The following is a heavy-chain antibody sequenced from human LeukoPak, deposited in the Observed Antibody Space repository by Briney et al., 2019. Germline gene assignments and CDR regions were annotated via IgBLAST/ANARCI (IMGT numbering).Heavy chain of an antibody. CDR3: ARDQLRVPSITMVRGVIIMGAFDI. CDR1: GGSISSYY. CDR2: IYYSGST. V-gene: IGHV4-59*01. D-gene: IGHD3-10*01. J-gene: IGHJ3*02. Sequence: SETLSLTCTVSGGSISSYYWSWIRQPPGKGLEWTGYIYYSGSTNYNPSLKSRVTISVDTSKNQFSLKLSSVTAADTAVYYCARDQLRVPSITMVRGVIIMGAFDIWGQGTMVTVSS.